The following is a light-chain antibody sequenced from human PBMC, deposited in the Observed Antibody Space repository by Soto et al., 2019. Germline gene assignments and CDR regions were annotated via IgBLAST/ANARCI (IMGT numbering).Light chain of an antibody. CDR1: QSVSSSY. Sequence: EIVLTQSPGTLSLSPGERATLSCRASQSVSSSYLAWYQQKPGQAPRLLIYGASSRATGIPDRFSGSGSGTDCTLTISRLEPEDFAVYDCQQYGSSPYTFGQGTKREIK. J-gene: IGKJ2*01. V-gene: IGKV3-20*01. CDR3: QQYGSSPYT. CDR2: GAS.